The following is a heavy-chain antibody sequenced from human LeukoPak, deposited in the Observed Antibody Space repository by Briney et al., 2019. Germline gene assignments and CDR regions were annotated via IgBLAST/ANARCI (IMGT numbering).Heavy chain of an antibody. Sequence: GSLRLSCAASGFTFSDYYMSWIRQAPGKGLEWIGSIYYSGSTYYNPSLKSRVTISVDTSKNQFSLKLSSVTAADTAVYYCARGAVGAIDYWGQGTLVTVSS. V-gene: IGHV4-38-2*01. D-gene: IGHD1-26*01. J-gene: IGHJ4*02. CDR3: ARGAVGAIDY. CDR1: GFTFSDYY. CDR2: IYYSGST.